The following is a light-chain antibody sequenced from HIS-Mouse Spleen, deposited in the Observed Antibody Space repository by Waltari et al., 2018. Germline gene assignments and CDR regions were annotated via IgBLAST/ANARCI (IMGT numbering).Light chain of an antibody. CDR1: NLGSKS. J-gene: IGLJ1*01. V-gene: IGLV3-21*03. CDR2: DDS. CDR3: QVWDSSSDHYV. Sequence: SYVLTQPPSVSVAPGKTARITWGGNNLGSKSLHWYQQKPGQAPVLVVYDDSDRPSGIPERFSGSNSGNTATLTISRVEAGDEADYYCQVWDSSSDHYVFGTGTKVTVL.